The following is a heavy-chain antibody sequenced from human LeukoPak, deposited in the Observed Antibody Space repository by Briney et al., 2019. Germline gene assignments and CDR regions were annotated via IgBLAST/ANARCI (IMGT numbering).Heavy chain of an antibody. J-gene: IGHJ4*02. D-gene: IGHD3-10*01. CDR1: GFTFSSYS. V-gene: IGHV3-30*03. CDR3: ARDRKVYGSGSYYY. CDR2: ISYDGSNK. Sequence: PGGSLRLSCAASGFTFSSYSMNWVRQAPGKGLEWVAVISYDGSNKYYADSVKGRFTISRDNSKNTLYLQMNSLRAEDTAVYYCARDRKVYGSGSYYYWGQGTLVTVSS.